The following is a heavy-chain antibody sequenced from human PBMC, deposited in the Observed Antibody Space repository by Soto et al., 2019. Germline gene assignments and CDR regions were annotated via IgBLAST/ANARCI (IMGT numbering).Heavy chain of an antibody. J-gene: IGHJ4*02. V-gene: IGHV3-30*03. CDR1: GFKFGFFG. CDR2: ISGDGINT. D-gene: IGHD1-26*01. Sequence: QIQLVESGGDVVQPGKSLRLSCAASGFKFGFFGMHWVRQAPGKGLEWVAFISGDGINTQYADSVRGRFTLSRDYPRKTMYLQMDSLRDEDTALYYCARGNLSFDFDSWGLGTLVTVSS. CDR3: ARGNLSFDFDS.